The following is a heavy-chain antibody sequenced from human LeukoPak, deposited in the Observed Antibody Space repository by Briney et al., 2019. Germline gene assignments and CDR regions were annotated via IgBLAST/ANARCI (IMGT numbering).Heavy chain of an antibody. CDR2: IYYSGST. CDR3: ARESMNDAFDI. CDR1: GGSISSSSYY. J-gene: IGHJ3*02. Sequence: SETLSLTCTVSGGSISSSSYYWGWIRQPPGKGLEWIGSIYYSGSTYYNPSLKSRVTISVDTSKNQFSLKLSSVTAADTAVYYWARESMNDAFDIWGQGTMVTVSS. D-gene: IGHD2/OR15-2a*01. V-gene: IGHV4-39*07.